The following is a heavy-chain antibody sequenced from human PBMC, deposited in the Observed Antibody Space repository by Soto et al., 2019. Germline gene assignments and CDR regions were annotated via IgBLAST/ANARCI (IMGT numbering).Heavy chain of an antibody. CDR2: IIPLFGLP. D-gene: IGHD1-1*01. CDR3: AFDVQTGVVYFDN. CDR1: GGTFSTYI. J-gene: IGHJ4*02. Sequence: SVKVSCKASGGTFSTYIISWVRQAPGQGLEWLGRIIPLFGLPNHAQKFQDRVTITADKSTDTAYLEMNSLRPEDTAVYYCAFDVQTGVVYFDNWGQGTLVTVSS. V-gene: IGHV1-69*02.